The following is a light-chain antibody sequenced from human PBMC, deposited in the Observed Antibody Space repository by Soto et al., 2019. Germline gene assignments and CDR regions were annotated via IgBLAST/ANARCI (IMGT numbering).Light chain of an antibody. CDR1: QTISSW. CDR3: QQYLNFPIT. CDR2: KAS. V-gene: IGKV1-5*03. Sequence: DIQMTQSPSTLSASVRDRVTITCRASQTISSWLAWFQQRPGRAPKFLIYKASSLKNGVPLRFSGSGSETEFALTINSLQPDDFGVYYCQQYLNFPITFGQGTRLEIK. J-gene: IGKJ5*01.